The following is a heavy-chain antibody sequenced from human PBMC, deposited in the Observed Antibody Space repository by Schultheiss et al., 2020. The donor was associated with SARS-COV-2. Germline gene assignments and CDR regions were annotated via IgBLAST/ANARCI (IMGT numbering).Heavy chain of an antibody. CDR3: ARGWYNWNYYYYGMDV. Sequence: SETLSLTCTVSGGSISSYYWSWIRQPPGKGLEWIGYIYYSGSTNYNPSLKSRVTISLDTSKNQFSLKLSSVTAADTAVYYCARGWYNWNYYYYGMDVWGQGTTVTVSS. CDR1: GGSISSYY. J-gene: IGHJ6*02. V-gene: IGHV4-59*01. D-gene: IGHD1-20*01. CDR2: IYYSGST.